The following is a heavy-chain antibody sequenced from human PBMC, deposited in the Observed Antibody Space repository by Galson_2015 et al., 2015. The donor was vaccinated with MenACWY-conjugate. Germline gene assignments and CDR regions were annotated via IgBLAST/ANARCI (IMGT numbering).Heavy chain of an antibody. J-gene: IGHJ1*01. Sequence: SLRLSCAASGFTFSSYDMNWVRQAPGKGLEWVSYISSSGNTIYYADSVKGRFTISRDNSKNSLYLQMNSLRAEDTAVYYCARGFYDSSGYYVPWGQGTLVTVSS. CDR1: GFTFSSYD. CDR2: ISSSGNTI. D-gene: IGHD3-22*01. V-gene: IGHV3-48*03. CDR3: ARGFYDSSGYYVP.